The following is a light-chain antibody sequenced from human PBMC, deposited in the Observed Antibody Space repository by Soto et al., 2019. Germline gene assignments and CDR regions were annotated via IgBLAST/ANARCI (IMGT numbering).Light chain of an antibody. CDR1: QSDSSN. Sequence: EIVMTQSPATLSVSPGERATLSCRASQSDSSNLAWYQQKPGQAPRLLIYGASTRATGIPARFSGSGSGTEFTLTISSLQSEDFAVYYCLQYNNWPLTFGGGTKVEIK. J-gene: IGKJ4*01. CDR3: LQYNNWPLT. V-gene: IGKV3-15*01. CDR2: GAS.